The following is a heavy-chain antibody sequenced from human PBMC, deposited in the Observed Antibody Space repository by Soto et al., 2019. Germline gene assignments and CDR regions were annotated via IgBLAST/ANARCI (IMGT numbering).Heavy chain of an antibody. V-gene: IGHV3-23*01. D-gene: IGHD2-15*01. CDR1: GFTCVSYA. J-gene: IGHJ4*02. CDR2: ISGSGGST. Sequence: GSLRLSCASSGFTCVSYAMSYVLQAPGKGLKWVSAISGSGGSTYYADSVKGGFTISRDNSKNTLYLKMNSLRAEDTAVYYCAKFLGSWGVEYYFDYWGQGTLVTVYS. CDR3: AKFLGSWGVEYYFDY.